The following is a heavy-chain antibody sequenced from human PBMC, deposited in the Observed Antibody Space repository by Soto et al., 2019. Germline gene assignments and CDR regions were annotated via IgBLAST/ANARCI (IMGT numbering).Heavy chain of an antibody. CDR3: ARGDYFDSSGYSFDF. CDR1: GFIFSNFA. D-gene: IGHD3-22*01. Sequence: QVLLVESGGGVVQPGQSLRLSCAASGFIFSNFAMHWVRQAPGKGLEWMAFISYDGNNKYYADSVKGQCTISRDNSKNTVYLQMQSLRAEDTALYYCARGDYFDSSGYSFDFWGQGTLVTVSS. V-gene: IGHV3-30-3*01. CDR2: ISYDGNNK. J-gene: IGHJ4*02.